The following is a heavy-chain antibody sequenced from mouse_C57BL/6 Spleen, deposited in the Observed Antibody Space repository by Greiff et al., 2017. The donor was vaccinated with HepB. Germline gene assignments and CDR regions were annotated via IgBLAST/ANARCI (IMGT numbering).Heavy chain of an antibody. J-gene: IGHJ3*01. CDR3: TTSYDGYLWFAY. D-gene: IGHD2-3*01. V-gene: IGHV14-4*01. Sequence: VQLKESGAELVRPGASVKLSCTASGFNIKDDYMHWVKQRPEQGLEWIGWIDPENGDTEYASKFQGKATITADTSSNTAYLQLSSLTSEDTAVYYCTTSYDGYLWFAYWGQGTLVTVSA. CDR2: IDPENGDT. CDR1: GFNIKDDY.